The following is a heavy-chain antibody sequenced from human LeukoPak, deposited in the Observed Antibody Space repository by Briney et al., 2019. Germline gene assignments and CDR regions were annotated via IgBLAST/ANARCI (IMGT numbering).Heavy chain of an antibody. CDR1: GFTFSGYA. Sequence: GGSLRLSCSASGFTFSGYAMYWVRQAPGKGLEYVSAISSNGGSTYYADSVKGRFTISRDNSKNTLYLQMSSLRAEDAAVYYCVRGFTYYYGSGSYVDYWGQGTLVTVSS. V-gene: IGHV3-64D*06. D-gene: IGHD3-10*01. CDR2: ISSNGGST. CDR3: VRGFTYYYGSGSYVDY. J-gene: IGHJ4*02.